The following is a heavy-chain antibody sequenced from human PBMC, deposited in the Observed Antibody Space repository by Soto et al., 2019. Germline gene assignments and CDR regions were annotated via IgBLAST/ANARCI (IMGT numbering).Heavy chain of an antibody. V-gene: IGHV4-31*03. CDR3: SKGILG. CDR2: ISYGGST. J-gene: IGHJ4*02. CDR1: GGSINSGGYC. Sequence: QVQLQESGPGLVKPSQTLSLTCTVSGGSINSGGYCWSWIRQHPGKGLDWIGCISYGGSTSYNPSLKSRVTISLDTSKHQSSLKRPSVPAAHTAVYYCSKGILGWGQGTLITVSS. D-gene: IGHD5-18*01.